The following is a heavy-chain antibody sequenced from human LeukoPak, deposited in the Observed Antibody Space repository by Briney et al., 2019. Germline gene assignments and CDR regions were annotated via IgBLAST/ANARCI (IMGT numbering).Heavy chain of an antibody. CDR1: GFTFSSYS. J-gene: IGHJ1*01. CDR3: ARDNAGATTVSEYFQH. V-gene: IGHV3-21*01. CDR2: ISSSSSYI. D-gene: IGHD1-26*01. Sequence: SGGSLRLPCAASGFTFSSYSMNWVRQAPGKGLEWVSSISSSSSYIYYADSVKGRFTISRDNAKNSLYLQMTSLRAEDTAVYYCARDNAGATTVSEYFQHWGQGTLVTVSS.